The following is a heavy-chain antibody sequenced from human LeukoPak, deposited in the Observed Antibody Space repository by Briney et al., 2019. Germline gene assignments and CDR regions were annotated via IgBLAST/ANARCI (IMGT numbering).Heavy chain of an antibody. J-gene: IGHJ3*02. CDR3: AKRIPLARIVVARNAFDI. Sequence: PGGSLRLSCAASGFTFSSYAMSWVRQAPGRGLEWVSAISGSGGSTYYADSVKGRFTISRDNSKNTLYLQMNSLRAEDTAVYYCAKRIPLARIVVARNAFDIWGQGTMVTVSS. D-gene: IGHD3-22*01. CDR2: ISGSGGST. V-gene: IGHV3-23*01. CDR1: GFTFSSYA.